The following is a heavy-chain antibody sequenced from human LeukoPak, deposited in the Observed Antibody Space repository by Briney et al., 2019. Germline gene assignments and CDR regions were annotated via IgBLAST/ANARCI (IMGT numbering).Heavy chain of an antibody. J-gene: IGHJ4*02. D-gene: IGHD3-22*01. Sequence: GGSLRLSCAASGFTFSNAWMSWVRQAPGKGLEWVGRIKSKTDGGTTDYAAPVKGRFTISTDGSKNTLYLQMNSLKTEDTAVYYCTTASSVYYYDSSGRSYYFDYWGQGTLVTVSS. CDR1: GFTFSNAW. CDR2: IKSKTDGGTT. CDR3: TTASSVYYYDSSGRSYYFDY. V-gene: IGHV3-15*01.